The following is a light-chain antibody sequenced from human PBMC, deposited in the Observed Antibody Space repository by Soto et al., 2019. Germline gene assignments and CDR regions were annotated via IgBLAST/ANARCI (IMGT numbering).Light chain of an antibody. J-gene: IGKJ1*01. V-gene: IGKV1-8*01. CDR2: AAS. CDR1: QGISSY. Sequence: AIRMTQSPSSFSASTGDRVTITCRASQGISSYLAWYQQKPGKAPKLLIYAASTLQSGVPSRFSGSGSGTDFTLTISCLQSEDFATYYCQQYYSHWTFGQGTKVDIK. CDR3: QQYYSHWT.